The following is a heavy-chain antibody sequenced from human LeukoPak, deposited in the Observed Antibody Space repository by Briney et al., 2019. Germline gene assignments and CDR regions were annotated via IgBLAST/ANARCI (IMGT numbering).Heavy chain of an antibody. CDR1: GFTFRTYC. J-gene: IGHJ3*01. V-gene: IGHV3-7*01. Sequence: PGGSLRLSCAASGFTFRTYCMSWIRQAPGKGPEWVADINQDGSEEYYVQSVKGRFTVSRDNAQNAVFLQMTNLRADDTAVYYCARWTMELHRNAFDFWGQGTVVTVSS. CDR2: INQDGSEE. D-gene: IGHD1-26*01. CDR3: ARWTMELHRNAFDF.